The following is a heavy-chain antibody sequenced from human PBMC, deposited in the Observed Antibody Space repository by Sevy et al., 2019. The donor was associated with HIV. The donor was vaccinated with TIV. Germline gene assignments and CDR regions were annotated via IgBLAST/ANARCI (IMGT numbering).Heavy chain of an antibody. J-gene: IGHJ6*02. V-gene: IGHV3-30*18. CDR3: AKDLLPNYYGSGSYTYYYYGMDV. Sequence: GGSLRLSCAASGFTFSSYGMHWVRQAPGKGLEWVAVISYDGSNKYYADSVKGRFTISRDNSKNTLYLQMKSLRAEVTAGYYCAKDLLPNYYGSGSYTYYYYGMDVWGQGTTVTVSS. CDR1: GFTFSSYG. CDR2: ISYDGSNK. D-gene: IGHD3-10*01.